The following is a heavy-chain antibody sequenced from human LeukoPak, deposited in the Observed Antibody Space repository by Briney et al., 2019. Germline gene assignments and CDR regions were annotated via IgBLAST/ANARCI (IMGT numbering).Heavy chain of an antibody. CDR3: ARGGRKVFDVEMATMDF. Sequence: ASVKVSCKASGGTFSTYVISWVRQVPGQGLEWLGGIIPIFRTAKYAQRFQGAVTITADESTSTVYMELSSLRSEDTAVYYCARGGRKVFDVEMATMDFWGQGTLVTVSS. J-gene: IGHJ4*02. CDR2: IIPIFRTA. V-gene: IGHV1-69*01. CDR1: GGTFSTYV. D-gene: IGHD5-24*01.